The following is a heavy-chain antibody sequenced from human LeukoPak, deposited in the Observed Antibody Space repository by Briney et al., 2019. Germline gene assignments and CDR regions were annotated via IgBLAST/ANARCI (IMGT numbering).Heavy chain of an antibody. V-gene: IGHV4-59*01. CDR3: ARQSSIAAAGPPTYYFDY. CDR1: GGSISSYY. D-gene: IGHD6-13*01. Sequence: SETLSLTCTVSGGSISSYYWSWIRQPPGKGLEWIGYIYYSGSTNYNPSLKGRVTISVDTSKNQFSLKLSSVTAADTAVYYCARQSSIAAAGPPTYYFDYWGQGTLVTVSS. J-gene: IGHJ4*02. CDR2: IYYSGST.